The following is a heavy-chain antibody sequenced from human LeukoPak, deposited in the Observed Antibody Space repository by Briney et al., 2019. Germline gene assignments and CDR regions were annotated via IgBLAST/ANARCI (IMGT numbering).Heavy chain of an antibody. CDR2: ISGSGGST. D-gene: IGHD6-19*01. J-gene: IGHJ4*02. CDR1: GGSFSGYY. CDR3: AKDSSRLRPFDY. V-gene: IGHV3-23*01. Sequence: ETLSLTCAVYGGSFSGYYWSWVRQAPGKGLEWVSAISGSGGSTYYADSVKGRFTISRDNSKNTLYLQMNSPRAEDTAVYYCAKDSSRLRPFDYWGQGTLVTVSS.